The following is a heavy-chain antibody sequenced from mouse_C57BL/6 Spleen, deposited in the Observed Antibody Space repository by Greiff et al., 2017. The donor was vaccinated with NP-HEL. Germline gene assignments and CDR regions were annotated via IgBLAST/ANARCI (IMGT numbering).Heavy chain of an antibody. CDR1: GYTFTDYN. V-gene: IGHV1-18*01. Sequence: VQLQQSGPELVKPGASVKIPCKASGYTFTDYNMDWVKQSHGKSLEWIGDINPNNGCTIYNQKFKGKATLTVDKSSSTAYMELRSLTSEDTAVYYCARYGGGYFDVWGTGTTVTVSS. D-gene: IGHD1-1*02. J-gene: IGHJ1*03. CDR3: ARYGGGYFDV. CDR2: INPNNGCT.